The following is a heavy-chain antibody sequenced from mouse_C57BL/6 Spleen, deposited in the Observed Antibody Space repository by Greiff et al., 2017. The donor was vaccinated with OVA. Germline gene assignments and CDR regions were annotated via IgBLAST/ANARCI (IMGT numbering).Heavy chain of an antibody. D-gene: IGHD2-10*01. Sequence: VQLVESGPGLVAPSQSLSITCTVSGFSLTSYGVHWVRQPPGKGLEWLVVIWSDGSTTYNSAPKSRMSISKDNSKSQVFLKMNSLQTDDTAMYYCSRHASYGNYFDYWGQGTTLTVSS. CDR2: IWSDGST. V-gene: IGHV2-6-1*01. CDR1: GFSLTSYG. J-gene: IGHJ2*01. CDR3: SRHASYGNYFDY.